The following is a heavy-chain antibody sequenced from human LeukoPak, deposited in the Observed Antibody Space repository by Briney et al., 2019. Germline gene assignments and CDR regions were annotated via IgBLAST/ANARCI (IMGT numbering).Heavy chain of an antibody. CDR2: IYYSGST. Sequence: SETLSLTCTVSGGSISSYYWSWIRHPPGKGLECIGYIYYSGSTNYNPSLKTRFTISVDTSKNQFSLKLSSVTAADTAVYYCGRAYLHYGSGSYVWFDPWGQGTLVTVSS. J-gene: IGHJ5*02. CDR3: GRAYLHYGSGSYVWFDP. V-gene: IGHV4-59*01. CDR1: GGSISSYY. D-gene: IGHD3-10*01.